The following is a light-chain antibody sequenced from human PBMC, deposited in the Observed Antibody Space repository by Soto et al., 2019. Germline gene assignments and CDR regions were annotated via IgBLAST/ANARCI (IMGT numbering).Light chain of an antibody. Sequence: DIQMTQFPSTLPACVVDRVTITCRAGQSISNWLAWYQQKPGTAPKVLIYHASNLQSGVPSRFSGSGSGTEFTLTISSLQPDDFATYYCQQYNSYSPRTFGQGTKVDIK. CDR1: QSISNW. CDR3: QQYNSYSPRT. J-gene: IGKJ1*01. V-gene: IGKV1-5*01. CDR2: HAS.